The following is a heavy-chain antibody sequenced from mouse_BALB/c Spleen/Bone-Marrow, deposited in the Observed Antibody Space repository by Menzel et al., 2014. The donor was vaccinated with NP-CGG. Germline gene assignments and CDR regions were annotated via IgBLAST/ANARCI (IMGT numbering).Heavy chain of an antibody. CDR3: TRGDGNYWYFDV. J-gene: IGHJ1*01. V-gene: IGHV1S22*01. CDR2: IYPGSGST. Sequence: LQQSGSELVRPGASVKLSYKAFGYTFTSYWMHWVKQRHGQGLEWIGNIYPGSGSTNYDEKFKSKGTLTVDTSSSTAYMHLSSLTSEDSAVYYCTRGDGNYWYFDVWGAGTTVTVSS. CDR1: GYTFTSYW. D-gene: IGHD2-1*01.